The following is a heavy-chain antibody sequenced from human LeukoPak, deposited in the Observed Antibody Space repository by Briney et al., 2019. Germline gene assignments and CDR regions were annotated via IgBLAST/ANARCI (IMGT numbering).Heavy chain of an antibody. CDR2: INPNSGGT. V-gene: IGHV1-2*02. Sequence: GASVTVSCKASGYTFTGYYMHWVRQAPGQGLEWMGWINPNSGGTNYAQKFQGRVTMTRDTSISTAYMELSRLRSDDTAVYYCARDLVLFRVIETTHAFDIWGQGTMVTVSS. CDR3: ARDLVLFRVIETTHAFDI. CDR1: GYTFTGYY. J-gene: IGHJ3*02. D-gene: IGHD1-14*01.